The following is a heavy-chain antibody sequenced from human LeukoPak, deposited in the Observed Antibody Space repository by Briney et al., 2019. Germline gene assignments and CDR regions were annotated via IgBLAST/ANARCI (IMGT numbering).Heavy chain of an antibody. CDR3: AREIAAAGVYSFDY. J-gene: IGHJ4*02. CDR2: IYYSGST. CDR1: GGSISSYY. D-gene: IGHD6-13*01. V-gene: IGHV4-59*12. Sequence: SETLSLTCTVSGGSISSYYWSWIRQPPGKGLEWIGYIYYSGSTNYSPSLKSRVTISVDKSKNQFSLKLSSVTAADTAVYYCAREIAAAGVYSFDYWGQRPLVTVS.